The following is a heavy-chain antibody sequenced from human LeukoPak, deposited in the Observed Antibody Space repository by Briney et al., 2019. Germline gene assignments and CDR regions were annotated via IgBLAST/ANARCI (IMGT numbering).Heavy chain of an antibody. V-gene: IGHV3-48*03. D-gene: IGHD4-17*01. J-gene: IGHJ6*03. Sequence: GGSLRLSCAASGFTYTSYEMNWVRQAPGKGLEWVSYISSSGTTIYYADSLKGRFTISRDNAKNSLYLQMNSLRAEDTAVYYCARPRYYGGMDVWGKGTTVTVSS. CDR1: GFTYTSYE. CDR3: ARPRYYGGMDV. CDR2: ISSSGTTI.